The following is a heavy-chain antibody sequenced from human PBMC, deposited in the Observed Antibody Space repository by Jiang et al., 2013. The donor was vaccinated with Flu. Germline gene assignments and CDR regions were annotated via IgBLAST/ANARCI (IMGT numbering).Heavy chain of an antibody. CDR3: AREGADPAMVQETRYFDY. Sequence: LEWVAVISYDGSNKYYADSVKGRFTISRDNSKNTLYLQMNSLRAEDTAVYYCAREGADPAMVQETRYFDYWGQGTLVTVSS. J-gene: IGHJ4*02. D-gene: IGHD3-10*01. V-gene: IGHV3-30-3*01. CDR2: ISYDGSNK.